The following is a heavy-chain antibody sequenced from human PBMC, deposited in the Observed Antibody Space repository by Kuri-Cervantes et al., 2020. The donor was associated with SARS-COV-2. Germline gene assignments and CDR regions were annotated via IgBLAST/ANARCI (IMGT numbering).Heavy chain of an antibody. V-gene: IGHV4-39*01. Sequence: ESLKISCAASGFTFSSYSMNWVRQAPGKGLEWIGSIYYSGSTYYNPSLKSRVTMSVHTSKSQFSLQLSSVTAADTAVYYCARLAPLLGPPTPDSWGQGTLVTVSS. CDR3: ARLAPLLGPPTPDS. J-gene: IGHJ4*02. CDR1: GFTFSSYSMN. CDR2: IYYSGST. D-gene: IGHD7-27*01.